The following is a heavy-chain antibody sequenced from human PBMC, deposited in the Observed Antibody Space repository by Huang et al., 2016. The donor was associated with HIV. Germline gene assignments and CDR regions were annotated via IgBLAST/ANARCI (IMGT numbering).Heavy chain of an antibody. V-gene: IGHV3-7*01. CDR3: ATKTAAMDI. CDR2: IRQDESEK. J-gene: IGHJ6*02. CDR1: TFTFGAYW. D-gene: IGHD1-1*01. Sequence: VESGGRLVQPGGSIRLSCVGSTFTFGAYWMSWVRQPPGKGVEWVANIRQDESEKYYVDSVKGRFNISRDNAKKVLFLEMNNVRVEDTATYYCATKTAAMDIWGQGTTVTVS.